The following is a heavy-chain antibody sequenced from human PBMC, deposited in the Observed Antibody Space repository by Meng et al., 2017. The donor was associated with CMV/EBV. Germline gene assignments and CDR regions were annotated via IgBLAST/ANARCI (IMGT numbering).Heavy chain of an antibody. CDR1: GYTFTSYD. D-gene: IGHD1-26*01. CDR2: INPSGGST. J-gene: IGHJ6*02. Sequence: ASVKVSCKASGYTFTSYDMHWVRQAPGQGLEWMGIINPSGGSTSYAQKFQGRVTMTRDNSKNTLYLQMNSLRAEDTAVYYCARLRAPRGKGGWMDVWGQGTTVTVSS. V-gene: IGHV1-46*01. CDR3: ARLRAPRGKGGWMDV.